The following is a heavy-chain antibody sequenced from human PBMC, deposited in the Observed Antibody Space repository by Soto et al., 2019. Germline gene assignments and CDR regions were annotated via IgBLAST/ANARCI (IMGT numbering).Heavy chain of an antibody. V-gene: IGHV4-31*03. CDR3: ARSARHTMVRGVMDY. D-gene: IGHD3-10*01. CDR2: IYYSGST. Sequence: QVQLQESGPGLVKPSQTLPLTCTVSGGSISSGGYYWSWIRQHPGKGLEWIGYIYYSGSTYYNPSLKSRVTMSVDPSKNPFSLQLSSVTAADTAVYYCARSARHTMVRGVMDYWGQGPLVTVSS. J-gene: IGHJ4*02. CDR1: GGSISSGGYY.